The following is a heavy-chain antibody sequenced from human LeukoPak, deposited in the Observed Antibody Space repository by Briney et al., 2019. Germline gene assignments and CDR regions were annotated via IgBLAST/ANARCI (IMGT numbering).Heavy chain of an antibody. CDR1: GDSLSSGGYS. CDR2: IRYSGST. CDR3: ARAENGYSSSWFSL. J-gene: IGHJ4*02. Sequence: PSQTLSLTCEVSGDSLSSGGYSWSWIRQPPGKGLEWIGYIRYSGSTYYNPSLKSRLTMSVEASKTQFSLRLSSVTAADTAVYYCARAENGYSSSWFSLWGQGTLVTVSS. V-gene: IGHV4-30-4*07. D-gene: IGHD6-13*01.